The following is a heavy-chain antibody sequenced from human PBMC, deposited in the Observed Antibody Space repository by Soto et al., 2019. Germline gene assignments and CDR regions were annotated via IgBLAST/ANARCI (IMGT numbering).Heavy chain of an antibody. Sequence: GASVKVSCTASGGSLGNYGSSWVRQAPGQRLEWMGWINAGNGNTKYSQKFQGRVTITRDTSASTAYMELSSLRSEDTAVYYCASGSYYAAFDPWGQGTLVTRLL. D-gene: IGHD1-26*01. CDR1: GGSLGNYG. J-gene: IGHJ5*02. CDR2: INAGNGNT. V-gene: IGHV1-3*01. CDR3: ASGSYYAAFDP.